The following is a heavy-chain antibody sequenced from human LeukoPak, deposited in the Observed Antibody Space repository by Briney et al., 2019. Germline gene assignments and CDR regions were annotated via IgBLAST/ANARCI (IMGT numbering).Heavy chain of an antibody. Sequence: GGSLRLSCTASGFTFSTYGMHWVRQAPGKGLEWVALIWFDGSNRYYADSVKGRFTISRDNSKNTVYLQTNSLRAGDTAVYYCAKVDCGGDCSHFDSWGQGTLVTVSP. CDR1: GFTFSTYG. J-gene: IGHJ4*02. V-gene: IGHV3-33*06. CDR2: IWFDGSNR. CDR3: AKVDCGGDCSHFDS. D-gene: IGHD2-21*02.